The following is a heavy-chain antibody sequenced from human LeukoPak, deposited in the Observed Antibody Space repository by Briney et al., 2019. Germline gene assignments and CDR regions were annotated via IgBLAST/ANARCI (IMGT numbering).Heavy chain of an antibody. CDR3: AKDITMVQGVFDY. J-gene: IGHJ4*02. CDR1: GFTFSSYA. D-gene: IGHD3-10*01. V-gene: IGHV3-23*01. CDR2: ISGSGGST. Sequence: GGSLRLSCAASGFTFSSYAMSWVRQAPGKGLEWVSAISGSGGSTYYADSVKGRFTISRDNSKSTLYLQMNSLRAEDTAVYYCAKDITMVQGVFDYWGQGTLVTVSS.